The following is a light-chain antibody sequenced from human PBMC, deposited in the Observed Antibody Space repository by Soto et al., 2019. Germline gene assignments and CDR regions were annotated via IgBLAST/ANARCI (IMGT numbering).Light chain of an antibody. CDR2: GAS. CDR1: QSVSSN. Sequence: EIVLTQSPATLSLSPGERVTLSCRASQSVSSNLAWYQQKPGQAPRLLIYGASTRATGIPARFGGSGSGTEFTLTISSLQSEDFAVYYCQQYNNWPPWTFGQGTKVEIK. CDR3: QQYNNWPPWT. J-gene: IGKJ1*01. V-gene: IGKV3-15*01.